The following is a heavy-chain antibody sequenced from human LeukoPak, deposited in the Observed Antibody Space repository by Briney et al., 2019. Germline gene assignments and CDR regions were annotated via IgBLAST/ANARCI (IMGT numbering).Heavy chain of an antibody. D-gene: IGHD6-13*01. J-gene: IGHJ4*02. CDR3: ARDSLGVAAAGRPPLPSLYFDY. CDR2: ISYDGSNK. V-gene: IGHV3-30-3*01. Sequence: GGSLRLSCAASGFTFSSYAMHWVRQAPGKGLEWVAVISYDGSNKYYADSVKGRFTISRDNSKNTLYLQMNSLRAEDTAVYCCARDSLGVAAAGRPPLPSLYFDYWGQGTLVTVSS. CDR1: GFTFSSYA.